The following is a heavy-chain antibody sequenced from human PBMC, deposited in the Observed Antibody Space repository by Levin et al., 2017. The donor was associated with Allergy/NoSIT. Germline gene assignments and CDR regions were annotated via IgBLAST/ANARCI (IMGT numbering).Heavy chain of an antibody. D-gene: IGHD2-15*01. V-gene: IGHV3-23*01. CDR1: GFIFSSDV. J-gene: IGHJ4*02. Sequence: PGGSLRLSCAASGFIFSSDVMSWVRQAPGKGLEWVSGISGSGDATYYADSVRGRFTISRDNSKNMLSLQMNSLRAEDTALYYCAKGSYCSASTCDARLGYWGQGTLVTVSS. CDR2: ISGSGDAT. CDR3: AKGSYCSASTCDARLGY.